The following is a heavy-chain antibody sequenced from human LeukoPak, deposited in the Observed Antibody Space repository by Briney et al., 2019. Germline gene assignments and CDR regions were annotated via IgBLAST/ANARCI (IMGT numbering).Heavy chain of an antibody. V-gene: IGHV3-7*03. CDR1: GFTFSSYW. J-gene: IGHJ4*01. CDR3: AKDLHYWSGIDY. D-gene: IGHD3-3*02. CDR2: IKQEGSEK. Sequence: PGGSLRLSCAASGFTFSSYWMSWVRQAPGKGLEWVANIKQEGSEKYYVDSVKGRFTISRDNSKNTLYLQMNRLRAEDTAIYYCAKDLHYWSGIDYWGQGTLVTVSS.